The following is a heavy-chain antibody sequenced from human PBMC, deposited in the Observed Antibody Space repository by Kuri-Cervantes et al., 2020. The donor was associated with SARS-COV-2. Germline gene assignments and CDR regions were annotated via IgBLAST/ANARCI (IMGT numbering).Heavy chain of an antibody. Sequence: GGSLRLSCATSGFTFSDYAMHWVRQTPGKGLEWLAMISFDGNIKYYGESVQGRFTISRDRSKKTLYLQMNSLRAEDTAIYYRAKGQDKYERTGYLAWGPKKKSHSNAMDVWSQGSTVTVSS. D-gene: IGHD3-22*01. J-gene: IGHJ6*02. CDR1: GFTFSDYA. CDR2: ISFDGNIK. V-gene: IGHV3-30*18. CDR3: AKGQDKYERTGYLAWGPKKKSHSNAMDV.